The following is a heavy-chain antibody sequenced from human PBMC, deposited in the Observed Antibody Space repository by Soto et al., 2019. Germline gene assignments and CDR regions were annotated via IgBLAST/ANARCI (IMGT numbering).Heavy chain of an antibody. D-gene: IGHD6-6*01. CDR3: ARTIAARPYYYYGMDV. CDR2: ISSSSYI. V-gene: IGHV3-21*01. CDR1: GFTFSSYS. Sequence: GGSLRLSCAASGFTFSSYSMNWVRQAPGKGLEWVSSISSSSYIYYADSVKGRFTMSRDNAKNSLYLQMNSLRAEDTAVYYCARTIAARPYYYYGMDVWGQGTTVTVSS. J-gene: IGHJ6*02.